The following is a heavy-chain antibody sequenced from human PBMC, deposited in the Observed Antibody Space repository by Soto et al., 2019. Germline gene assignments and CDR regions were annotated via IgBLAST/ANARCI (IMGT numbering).Heavy chain of an antibody. Sequence: EARLVESGGTFVQPGGSLRLSCAASGFTFSSYARLWVRQAPGKGLEWVSTISGNGGSAFYADSVKGRFTVSRDNSKSTVTLKMNSLRAEDTALYYCAKACARLGAGYSLMEVWGKGTTVTVSS. V-gene: IGHV3-23*04. CDR1: GFTFSSYA. D-gene: IGHD1-1*01. CDR3: AKACARLGAGYSLMEV. CDR2: ISGNGGSA. J-gene: IGHJ6*03.